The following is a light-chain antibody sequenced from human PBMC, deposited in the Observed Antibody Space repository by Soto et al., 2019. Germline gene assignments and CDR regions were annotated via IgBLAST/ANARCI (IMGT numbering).Light chain of an antibody. Sequence: QSVLTQPASVSGSPGQSITISCTGTSSDAGSYNLVSWYQQHPGKAPKLMIYEGSKRPSGVSNRFSGSKSGNTASLTISGLQAEDEADYYCCSYAGSSSPVFGGGTKVTVL. J-gene: IGLJ2*01. CDR2: EGS. CDR3: CSYAGSSSPV. CDR1: SSDAGSYNL. V-gene: IGLV2-23*01.